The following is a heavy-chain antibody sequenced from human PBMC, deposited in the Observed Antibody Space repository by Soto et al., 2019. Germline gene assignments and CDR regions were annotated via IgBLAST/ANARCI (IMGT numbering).Heavy chain of an antibody. CDR1: GYTFSDYY. CDR3: ASHYDMWSGYLSPVDY. D-gene: IGHD3-3*01. V-gene: IGHV3-11*01. CDR2: IDTSGTKI. J-gene: IGHJ4*02. Sequence: QVQLVESGGDLVKPGGSLRLSCAASGYTFSDYYMSWIRQAPGKGLEWISYIDTSGTKIYYADSVKGRFTITRDNAKNSLYVEMTRLRDEDTAVYYCASHYDMWSGYLSPVDYWGQGTLVTVSS.